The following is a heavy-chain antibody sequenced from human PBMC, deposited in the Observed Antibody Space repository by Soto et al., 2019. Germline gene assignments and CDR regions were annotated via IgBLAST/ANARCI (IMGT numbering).Heavy chain of an antibody. Sequence: PSETLSLTCTVSGGSISSYYWSWIRQPPGKGLEWIGYIYYSGSTNYNPSLKSRVTISVDTSKNQFSLKLSSVTAADTAVYYCARRDRGTENWFDPWGQGTLVTVSS. D-gene: IGHD2-8*02. V-gene: IGHV4-59*01. J-gene: IGHJ5*02. CDR3: ARRDRGTENWFDP. CDR1: GGSISSYY. CDR2: IYYSGST.